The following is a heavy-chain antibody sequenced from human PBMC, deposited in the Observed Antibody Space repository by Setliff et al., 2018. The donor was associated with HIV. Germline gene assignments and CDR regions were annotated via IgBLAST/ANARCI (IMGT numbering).Heavy chain of an antibody. CDR2: ISAYNGNT. CDR3: ATSSRIYYYSYMDV. D-gene: IGHD2-2*01. V-gene: IGHV1-18*04. Sequence: ASVKVSCKASGYTFNNYYMHWVRQAPGQGLEWMGGISAYNGNTNYAQKLQGRVTMTTDTSTSTAYMELRSLRSDDTAVYYCATSSRIYYYSYMDVWGKGTTVTVSS. J-gene: IGHJ6*03. CDR1: GYTFNNYY.